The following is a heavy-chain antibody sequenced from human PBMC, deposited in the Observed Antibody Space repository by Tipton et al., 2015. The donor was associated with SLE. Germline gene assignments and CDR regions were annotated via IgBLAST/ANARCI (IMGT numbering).Heavy chain of an antibody. J-gene: IGHJ5*02. V-gene: IGHV3-23*03. CDR1: GFTFSSYA. D-gene: IGHD3-3*01. CDR2: IYSGGSST. CDR3: TREAQYYDFWSGTGWFDP. Sequence: SLRLSCAASGFTFSSYAMTWVRQAPGKGLEWVSVIYSGGSSTYYADSVKGRFTISRDNSKNTLYLQMNSLRAEDTAVYYCTREAQYYDFWSGTGWFDPWGQGTLVTVSS.